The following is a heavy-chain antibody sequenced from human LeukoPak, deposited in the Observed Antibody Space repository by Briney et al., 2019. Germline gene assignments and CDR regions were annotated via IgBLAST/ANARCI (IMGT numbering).Heavy chain of an antibody. CDR3: ARVGRSSGYYFDY. CDR1: GGSVSSGSYY. D-gene: IGHD3-22*01. Sequence: SETLSLTCTVSGGSVSSGSYYWSWIRQPPGKGLEWIGYIYYSGSTNYNPSLKSRVTISVDTSKNQFSLKLSSVTAADTAVYYCARVGRSSGYYFDYWGQGTLVTVSS. V-gene: IGHV4-61*01. CDR2: IYYSGST. J-gene: IGHJ4*02.